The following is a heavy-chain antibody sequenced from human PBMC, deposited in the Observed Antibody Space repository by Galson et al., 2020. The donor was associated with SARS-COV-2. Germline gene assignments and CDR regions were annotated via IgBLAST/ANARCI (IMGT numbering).Heavy chain of an antibody. Sequence: TGGSLRLSCAASGFTFSSYEMNWVRQAPGKGLEWVSYISSSGSAIYYADSVKGRFTMSRDNAKNSLYLQMNSLRAEDTAVYYCARVDPGAGVWSDPTYGMDVWGQGTTVTVSS. CDR2: ISSSGSAI. V-gene: IGHV3-48*03. CDR3: ARVDPGAGVWSDPTYGMDV. D-gene: IGHD3-3*01. CDR1: GFTFSSYE. J-gene: IGHJ6*02.